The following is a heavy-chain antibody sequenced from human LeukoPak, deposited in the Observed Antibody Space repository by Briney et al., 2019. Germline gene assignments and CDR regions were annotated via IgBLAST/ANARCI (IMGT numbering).Heavy chain of an antibody. CDR3: ATSITMIVVAAHRTDY. D-gene: IGHD3-22*01. Sequence: PGGSLRLSCAASGFTLSSYAMTWVRQAPGRGLEWVSSVDGGGGGTYYADSVKGRFTISRDNSKNTLYLQMNSLRAEDTAVYYCATSITMIVVAAHRTDYWGQGTLVTVSS. CDR1: GFTLSSYA. CDR2: VDGGGGGT. V-gene: IGHV3-23*01. J-gene: IGHJ4*02.